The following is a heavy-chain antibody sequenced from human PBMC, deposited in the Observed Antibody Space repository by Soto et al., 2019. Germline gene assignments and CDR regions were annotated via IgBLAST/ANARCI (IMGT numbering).Heavy chain of an antibody. J-gene: IGHJ4*02. CDR2: INPNNGGT. Sequence: ASVKVSCKASGDTFTGYYMHWVRQAPGQGLEWMGWINPNNGGTNYAQKFQGRVTMTRDTSISTAYMDLSRLKSDDTAVYYCVMQRGGVVYWGQGTLVTVSS. D-gene: IGHD6-25*01. CDR3: VMQRGGVVY. CDR1: GDTFTGYY. V-gene: IGHV1-2*02.